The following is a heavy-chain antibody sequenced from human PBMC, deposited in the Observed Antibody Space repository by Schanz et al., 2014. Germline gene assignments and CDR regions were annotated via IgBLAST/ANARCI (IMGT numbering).Heavy chain of an antibody. CDR1: GFTFSDYW. J-gene: IGHJ5*02. V-gene: IGHV3-7*04. Sequence: EVQLVESGGGLVQPGGSLRLSCTASGFTFSDYWMSWVRQAPGKGPEWVANIKHDGSVKDYVDSVEGRFTISRDNAKNSLFLHMNSLRAEDTAVYYCVRDILLRVYDSGSPWGQGTLXTVAS. CDR3: VRDILLRVYDSGSP. CDR2: IKHDGSVK. D-gene: IGHD3-10*01.